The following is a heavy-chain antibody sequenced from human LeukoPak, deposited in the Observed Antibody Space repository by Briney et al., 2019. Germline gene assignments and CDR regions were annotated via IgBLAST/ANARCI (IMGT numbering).Heavy chain of an antibody. V-gene: IGHV3-23*01. J-gene: IGHJ4*02. Sequence: GGSLRLSCAASGFTFSSYGMSWVRQAPGKGLEWVSAISGSGGSTYYADSVKGRFTISRDNSKNTVYLQMNSLRAEDTAVYYCAASRGPHDYWGQGTLVTVSS. D-gene: IGHD3-16*01. CDR3: AASRGPHDY. CDR2: ISGSGGST. CDR1: GFTFSSYG.